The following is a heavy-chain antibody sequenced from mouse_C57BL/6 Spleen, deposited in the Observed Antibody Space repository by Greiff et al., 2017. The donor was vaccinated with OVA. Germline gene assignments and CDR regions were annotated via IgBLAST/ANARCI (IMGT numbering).Heavy chain of an antibody. J-gene: IGHJ1*03. V-gene: IGHV1-82*01. CDR2: IYPGDGDT. Sequence: QVQLKESGPELVKPGASVKISCKASGYAFSSSWMNWVKQRPGKGLEWIGRIYPGDGDTNYNGKFKGKATLTADKSSSTAYMQLSSLTSEDSAVYFCARSLTGTRYFDVWGTGTTVTVSS. D-gene: IGHD4-1*01. CDR3: ARSLTGTRYFDV. CDR1: GYAFSSSW.